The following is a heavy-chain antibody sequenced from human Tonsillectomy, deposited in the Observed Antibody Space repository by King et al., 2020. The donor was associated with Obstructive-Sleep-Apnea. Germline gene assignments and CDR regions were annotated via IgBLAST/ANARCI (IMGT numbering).Heavy chain of an antibody. V-gene: IGHV4-31*03. Sequence: QLQESGPGQVKPSQTLSLTCTVSGGSISSGGYYWSWIRQHPGKGLEWIGYIYYSGSTYYNSSLKSRVTISVDTSKNQFSLKLSSVTAADTAVYYCARDSSSSGDAGFDPWGQGTLVTVSS. CDR2: IYYSGST. CDR1: GGSISSGGYY. D-gene: IGHD6-25*01. CDR3: ARDSSSSGDAGFDP. J-gene: IGHJ5*02.